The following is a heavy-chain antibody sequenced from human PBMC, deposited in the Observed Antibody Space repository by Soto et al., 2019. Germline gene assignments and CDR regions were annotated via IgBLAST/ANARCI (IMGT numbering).Heavy chain of an antibody. Sequence: SETLSLTCAVSGGSISSGGYSWSWIRQPPGKGLEWIGYIYHSGSTYYNPSLKSRVTISVDRSKNQFSLKLSSVTAADTAVYYCASRYYYDSSGYYARLDYWGQGTLVTVSS. CDR3: ASRYYYDSSGYYARLDY. V-gene: IGHV4-30-2*01. CDR1: GGSISSGGYS. D-gene: IGHD3-22*01. CDR2: IYHSGST. J-gene: IGHJ4*02.